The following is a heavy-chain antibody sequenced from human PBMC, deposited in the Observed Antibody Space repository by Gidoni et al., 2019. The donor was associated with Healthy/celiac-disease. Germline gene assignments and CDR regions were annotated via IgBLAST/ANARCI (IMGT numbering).Heavy chain of an antibody. CDR2: INHSGST. J-gene: IGHJ4*02. V-gene: IGHV4-34*01. CDR1: GGSFSGYY. D-gene: IGHD3-16*02. Sequence: QVQLQQWGAGLLKPSETLSLTCAVYGGSFSGYYWSWIRQPPGKGLEWIGEINHSGSTNYNPSLESRVTISVDTSKNQFSLKLSSVTAADTAVYYCARGYPEAPDYWGQGTLVTVSS. CDR3: ARGYPEAPDY.